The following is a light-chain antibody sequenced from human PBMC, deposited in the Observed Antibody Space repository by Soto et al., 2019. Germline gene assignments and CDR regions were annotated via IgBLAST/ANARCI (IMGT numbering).Light chain of an antibody. CDR2: DAS. J-gene: IGKJ1*01. Sequence: DNPITHSPSSLSASERHGVTITCQASQDISNYLNWYQQKPGKAPKLLIYDASNLETGVPSRFSGSGSGTDFTLTISCLQSEDFATYYCQQYYSYPRTFGQGTKVDI. CDR3: QQYYSYPRT. V-gene: IGKV1-33*01. CDR1: QDISNY.